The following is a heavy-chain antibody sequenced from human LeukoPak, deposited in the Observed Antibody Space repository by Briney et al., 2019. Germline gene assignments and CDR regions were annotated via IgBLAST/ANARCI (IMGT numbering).Heavy chain of an antibody. CDR1: GGTFSSYA. Sequence: GAPVKVSCKASGGTFSSYAISWVRQAPGQGLEWMGGIIPIFGTANYAQKFQGRVTITADESTSTAYMELSSLRCEDTAVYYCAREKHSSRQRWFDPWGQGTLVTVSS. J-gene: IGHJ5*02. V-gene: IGHV1-69*01. D-gene: IGHD6-13*01. CDR3: AREKHSSRQRWFDP. CDR2: IIPIFGTA.